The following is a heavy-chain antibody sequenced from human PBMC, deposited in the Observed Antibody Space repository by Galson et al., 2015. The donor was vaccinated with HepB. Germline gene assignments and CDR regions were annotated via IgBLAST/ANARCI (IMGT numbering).Heavy chain of an antibody. CDR2: ISAYNGNT. J-gene: IGHJ4*02. V-gene: IGHV1-18*01. CDR3: ARGREYYYDSSLKFDY. D-gene: IGHD3-22*01. CDR1: GYTFTSYG. Sequence: CKASGYTFTSYGISWVRQAPGQGLEWMGWISAYNGNTNYAQKLQGRVTMTTDTSTSTAYMELRSLRSDDTAVYYCARGREYYYDSSLKFDYWGQGTLVTVSS.